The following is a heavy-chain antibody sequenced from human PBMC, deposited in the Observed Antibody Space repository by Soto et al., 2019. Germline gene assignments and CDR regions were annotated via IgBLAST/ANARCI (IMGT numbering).Heavy chain of an antibody. Sequence: SVKVSCKASGCPFSIYAISWVRQAPGQGLEWMGGIIPIFGTANYAQKFQGRVTITADESTSTAYMELSSLRSEDTAVYYCATRVGTTGRYFLDYWGQGTLVTVSS. CDR3: ATRVGTTGRYFLDY. CDR2: IIPIFGTA. V-gene: IGHV1-69*13. J-gene: IGHJ4*02. D-gene: IGHD1-26*01. CDR1: GCPFSIYA.